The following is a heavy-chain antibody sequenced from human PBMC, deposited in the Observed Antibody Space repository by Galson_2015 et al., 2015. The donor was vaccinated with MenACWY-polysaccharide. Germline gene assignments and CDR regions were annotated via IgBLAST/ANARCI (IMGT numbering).Heavy chain of an antibody. D-gene: IGHD1-26*01. V-gene: IGHV3-53*01. CDR2: IYSGATT. CDR3: ARDGSRGGVGASDH. Sequence: SLRLSCAASGFAVSTNYMAWVRQAPGKGLEWVSLIYSGATTYYPDSVTGRFTISRDNSKNTMYLQMNRLRAEDTAVDYCARDGSRGGVGASDHWGQGTLVTVSS. CDR1: GFAVSTNY. J-gene: IGHJ4*02.